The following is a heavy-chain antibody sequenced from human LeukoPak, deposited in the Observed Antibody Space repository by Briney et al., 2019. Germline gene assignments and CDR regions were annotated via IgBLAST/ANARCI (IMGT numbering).Heavy chain of an antibody. Sequence: SVKVSCKAFGGSFNSEAISWVRQAPGQGLEWMGGIIPIFGTANYAQKFQGRVTITADESTSTAYMEVSSLRSEDTAVYYCGRKAGDCGGGSCYSIDYWGQGTLVTVSS. J-gene: IGHJ4*02. CDR2: IIPIFGTA. V-gene: IGHV1-69*13. D-gene: IGHD2-15*01. CDR3: GRKAGDCGGGSCYSIDY. CDR1: GGSFNSEA.